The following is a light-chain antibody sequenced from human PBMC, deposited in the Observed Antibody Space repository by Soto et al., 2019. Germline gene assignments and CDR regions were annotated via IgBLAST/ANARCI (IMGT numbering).Light chain of an antibody. CDR2: DLY. CDR3: CSYAGDYTSV. J-gene: IGLJ3*02. Sequence: QSVLTQPRSVSGSPGQSVTISCTGTSRDIGGYNYVSWYQQHPGKAPKLMIYDLYKRPSGVPDRFSGSKSGNTASLTISGLQAEDEADYYCCSYAGDYTSVFGRGTKVTVL. CDR1: SRDIGGYNY. V-gene: IGLV2-11*01.